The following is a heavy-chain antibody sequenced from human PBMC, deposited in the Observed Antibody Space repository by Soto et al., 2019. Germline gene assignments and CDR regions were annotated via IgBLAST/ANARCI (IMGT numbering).Heavy chain of an antibody. CDR1: GDSVSSNSAA. Sequence: SQTLSLTCAISGDSVSSNSAAWNWIRQSPSRGLEWLGRTYYRSKWYNDYAVSVKSRITINPDTSKNQFSLQLNSVTPEDTAVYYCARGRVYCSGGSCYGLHYYYGMDVWGQGTTVTVSS. D-gene: IGHD2-15*01. CDR3: ARGRVYCSGGSCYGLHYYYGMDV. J-gene: IGHJ6*02. CDR2: TYYRSKWYN. V-gene: IGHV6-1*01.